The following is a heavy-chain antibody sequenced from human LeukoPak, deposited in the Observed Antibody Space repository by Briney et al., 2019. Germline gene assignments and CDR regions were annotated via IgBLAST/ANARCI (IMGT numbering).Heavy chain of an antibody. V-gene: IGHV4-30-2*01. D-gene: IGHD3-22*01. CDR1: GGSISSGGYS. CDR3: ARGGYYYGPYNWFDP. Sequence: SQTLSLTCAVSGGSISSGGYSWSWIRQPPGKGLEWIGYIYHSGSTYYNPSLKSRVTISVGRSKNQFSLKLSSVTAADTAVYYCARGGYYYGPYNWFDPWGQGTLVTVSS. J-gene: IGHJ5*02. CDR2: IYHSGST.